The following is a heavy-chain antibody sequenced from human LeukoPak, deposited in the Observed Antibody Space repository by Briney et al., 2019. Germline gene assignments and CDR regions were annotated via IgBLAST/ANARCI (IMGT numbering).Heavy chain of an antibody. J-gene: IGHJ4*02. CDR2: ISTDNGNT. CDR3: ARGYSYGYGPLDY. CDR1: RYSFTSYG. V-gene: IGHV1-18*01. Sequence: ASVTVSCKASRYSFTSYGINWVRQAPGQGLEWMGWISTDNGNTDYAQNLQGRVTMTTDTSTSPAYMELRSLRSDDTAVYYCARGYSYGYGPLDYWGQGTLVTVSS. D-gene: IGHD5-18*01.